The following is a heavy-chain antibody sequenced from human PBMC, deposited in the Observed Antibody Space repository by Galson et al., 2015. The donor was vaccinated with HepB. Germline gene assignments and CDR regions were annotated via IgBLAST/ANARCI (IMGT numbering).Heavy chain of an antibody. D-gene: IGHD4-17*01. V-gene: IGHV3-11*06. Sequence: LRLSCAASGFTFSDYYMTWIRQAPGKGLEWLSYISASATYTNYADSVKGRFTISRDNAKNSLYLQMNSLTAEDTAVGYCARVAASDYGDHAHFDYWGQGTLVTVSS. J-gene: IGHJ4*02. CDR1: GFTFSDYY. CDR3: ARVAASDYGDHAHFDY. CDR2: ISASATYT.